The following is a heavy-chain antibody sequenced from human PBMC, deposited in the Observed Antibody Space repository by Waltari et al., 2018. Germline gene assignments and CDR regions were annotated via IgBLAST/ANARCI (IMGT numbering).Heavy chain of an antibody. J-gene: IGHJ4*02. CDR3: VRDFGDHRTDY. Sequence: QLQLQESGPGLVKSSETLSLTCTVSGGSISSSGYYWGWIRQPPGKGLEWIGTIDYSGNTYYNPSLKSRVTISVDTSKRQFSLKLNSVTAADTAVYYRVRDFGDHRTDYWGQGTLVTVSS. CDR2: IDYSGNT. D-gene: IGHD4-17*01. CDR1: GGSISSSGYY. V-gene: IGHV4-39*02.